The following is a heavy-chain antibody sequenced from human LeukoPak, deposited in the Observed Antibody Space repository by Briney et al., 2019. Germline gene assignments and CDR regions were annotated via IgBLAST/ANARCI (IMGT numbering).Heavy chain of an antibody. Sequence: GGSLRLSCAASGFTFSSCGMAWVRQAPGKGLEWVSSIRGSVGSTFYADSVKGRFTISRDNSKNTLYLQMNSLRAEDTAVYYCAKDAPYYYDSSGYGGAFDIWGQGTMVTVSS. CDR1: GFTFSSCG. CDR2: IRGSVGST. J-gene: IGHJ3*02. D-gene: IGHD3-22*01. CDR3: AKDAPYYYDSSGYGGAFDI. V-gene: IGHV3-23*01.